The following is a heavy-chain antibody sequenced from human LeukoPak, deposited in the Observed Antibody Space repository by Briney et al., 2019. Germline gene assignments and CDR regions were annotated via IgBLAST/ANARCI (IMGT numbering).Heavy chain of an antibody. D-gene: IGHD6-6*01. Sequence: GASVKVSCKASGYTFTSYGISWVRPAPGQGLEWMGWISAYNGNTNYAQKLQGRVTMTTDTSTSTAYMELRSLRSDDTAVYYCARGIEYSSSFPFDYWGQGTLVTVSS. CDR1: GYTFTSYG. J-gene: IGHJ4*02. CDR3: ARGIEYSSSFPFDY. CDR2: ISAYNGNT. V-gene: IGHV1-18*01.